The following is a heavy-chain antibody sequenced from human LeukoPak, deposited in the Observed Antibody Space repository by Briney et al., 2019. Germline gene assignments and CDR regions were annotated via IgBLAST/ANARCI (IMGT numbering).Heavy chain of an antibody. V-gene: IGHV3-7*01. CDR1: GFTFSSYA. CDR3: ARLKDDVTKLDY. D-gene: IGHD2-8*01. Sequence: GGSLRHSCVASGFTFSSYAMTWVRQAPGKGLEWVANINQDGSQKRYVDSVQGRFTISRDNTKNSLFLQMNSLRAEDTAVYYCARLKDDVTKLDYWGQGTLVTVSS. CDR2: INQDGSQK. J-gene: IGHJ4*02.